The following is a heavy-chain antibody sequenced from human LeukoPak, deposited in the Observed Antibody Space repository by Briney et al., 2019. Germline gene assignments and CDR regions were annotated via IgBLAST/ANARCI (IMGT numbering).Heavy chain of an antibody. V-gene: IGHV4-39*07. J-gene: IGHJ6*03. CDR3: ARGWKGIAARPWGSYYYYYYMDV. CDR2: INHSGST. Sequence: SETLSLTCTVSGGSISSSSYYWGWIRQPPGKGLEWIGEINHSGSTNYNPSLKSRVTISVDTSKNQFSLKLSSVTAADTAVYYCARGWKGIAARPWGSYYYYYYMDVWGKGTTVTVSS. CDR1: GGSISSSSYY. D-gene: IGHD6-6*01.